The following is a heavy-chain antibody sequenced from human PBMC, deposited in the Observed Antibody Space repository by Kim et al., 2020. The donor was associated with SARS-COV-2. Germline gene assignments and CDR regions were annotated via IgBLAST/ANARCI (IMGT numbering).Heavy chain of an antibody. V-gene: IGHV3-21*01. D-gene: IGHD3-3*01. CDR2: ISSSSSYI. CDR1: GFTFSSYS. J-gene: IGHJ5*02. CDR3: ARDDGITIFGVVVPFDP. Sequence: GGSLRLSCAASGFTFSSYSMNWVRQAPGKGLEWVSSISSSSSYIYYADSVKGRFTISRDNAKNSLYLQMNSLRAEDTAVYYCARDDGITIFGVVVPFDPWGQGTLVTVSS.